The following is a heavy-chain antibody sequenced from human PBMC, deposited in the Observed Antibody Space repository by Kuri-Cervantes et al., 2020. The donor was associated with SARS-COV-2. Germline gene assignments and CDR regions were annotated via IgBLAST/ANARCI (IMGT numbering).Heavy chain of an antibody. J-gene: IGHJ4*03. Sequence: GSLRLSCTVSGGSITSDYLWGWIRQPPGKGLEWIGNSFYSGSTLYNPSLKSRVTISVDTSKNQFSLELSSVTAADTAVYYCARATLVRYFDCLSQGTTVTVSS. CDR3: ARATLVRYFDC. D-gene: IGHD2-2*01. CDR2: SFYSGST. CDR1: GGSITSDYL. V-gene: IGHV4-39*01.